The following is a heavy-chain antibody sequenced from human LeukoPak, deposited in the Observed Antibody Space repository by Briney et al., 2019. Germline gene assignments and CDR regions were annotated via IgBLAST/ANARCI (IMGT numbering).Heavy chain of an antibody. CDR1: GFTFSSYA. CDR2: ISYDGSNK. D-gene: IGHD4-17*01. V-gene: IGHV3-30*04. J-gene: IGHJ4*02. Sequence: GGSLRLSCAASGFTFSSYAMHWVRQAPGKGLEWVAVISYDGSNKYYADSVKGRFTISRDNSKNTLYLQMNSLRVEDTAVYYCARGSGDLDSWGQGTLVTVSS. CDR3: ARGSGDLDS.